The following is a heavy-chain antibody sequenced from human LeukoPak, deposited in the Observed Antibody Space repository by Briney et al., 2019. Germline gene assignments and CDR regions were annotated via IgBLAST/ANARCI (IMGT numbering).Heavy chain of an antibody. CDR3: ARPSSGSYGY. CDR2: ISSSSSYI. Sequence: PGGSLRLSCAASGFTFSSYSMNWVRQAPGRGLEWVSSISSSSSYIYYADSVKGRFTISRDNAKNSLYLRMDSLRAEDTAVYYCARPSSGSYGYWGQGTLVTVSS. V-gene: IGHV3-21*01. J-gene: IGHJ4*02. D-gene: IGHD1-26*01. CDR1: GFTFSSYS.